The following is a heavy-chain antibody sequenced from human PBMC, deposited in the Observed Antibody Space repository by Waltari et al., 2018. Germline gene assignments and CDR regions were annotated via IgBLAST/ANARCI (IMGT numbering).Heavy chain of an antibody. CDR3: VRTLGFCTASTCSYGYFDL. Sequence: QVQLQESGPGLVKPSQTLSLTCTVSGAPIRSGNYSWSWLRQPSGKGLEWLGYIYYTGATSYNPSLRNRITMSLDASKGEFSMNMRSLTAADTAVYYCVRTLGFCTASTCSYGYFDLWGRGTLVAVSP. CDR1: GAPIRSGNYS. CDR2: IYYTGAT. V-gene: IGHV4-30-4*01. J-gene: IGHJ2*01. D-gene: IGHD3-10*01.